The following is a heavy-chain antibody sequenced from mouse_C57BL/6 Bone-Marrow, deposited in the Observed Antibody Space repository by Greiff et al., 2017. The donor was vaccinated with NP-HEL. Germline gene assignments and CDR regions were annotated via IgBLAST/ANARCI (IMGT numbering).Heavy chain of an antibody. J-gene: IGHJ4*01. V-gene: IGHV5-12*01. CDR1: GFTFSDYY. D-gene: IGHD1-1*01. CDR2: ISTGSGST. Sequence: EVMLVESGGGLVQPGGSLKLSCAASGFTFSDYYMYWVRQTPEKRLEWVAYISTGSGSTYYPDTVKGRFTISRDNAKNTLYLQMSRLKSEDTAMYYCARRGYGSNYAMDYWGQGTSVTVSS. CDR3: ARRGYGSNYAMDY.